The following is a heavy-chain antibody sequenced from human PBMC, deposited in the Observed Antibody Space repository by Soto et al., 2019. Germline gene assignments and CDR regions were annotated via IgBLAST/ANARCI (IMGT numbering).Heavy chain of an antibody. D-gene: IGHD1-26*01. Sequence: QLQLQESGSGLVKPSQTLSLTCVVSGGSVSSGGFSWNWFRQPPGKVLEWIGYTSHSGNTYYNPSLQRRLPRSMVRSKNQFSLSLSCLTAAAPAVYYCARGGLAPLTFGSWGQGTMVTVSS. CDR3: ARGGLAPLTFGS. J-gene: IGHJ5*01. CDR1: GGSVSSGGFS. CDR2: TSHSGNT. V-gene: IGHV4-30-2*01.